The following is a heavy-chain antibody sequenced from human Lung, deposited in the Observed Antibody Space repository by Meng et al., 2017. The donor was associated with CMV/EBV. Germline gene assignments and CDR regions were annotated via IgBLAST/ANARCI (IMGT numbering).Heavy chain of an antibody. V-gene: IGHV4-31*03. D-gene: IGHD2-2*01. CDR1: GGSISSGGYY. Sequence: LXCTVSGGSISSGGYYWSWIRQHSGKGLEWIGYIYYSGSTYYNPSLKSRVTISVDTSKNQFSLKLSSVTAADTAVYYCARVGCSSTSCPDDWGQGXLVTVSS. J-gene: IGHJ4*02. CDR2: IYYSGST. CDR3: ARVGCSSTSCPDD.